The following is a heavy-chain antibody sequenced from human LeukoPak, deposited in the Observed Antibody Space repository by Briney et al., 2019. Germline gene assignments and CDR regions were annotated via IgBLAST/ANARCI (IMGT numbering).Heavy chain of an antibody. CDR3: ARDGNYYYDSSGYYPYGMDV. V-gene: IGHV4-4*02. D-gene: IGHD3-22*01. J-gene: IGHJ6*02. CDR2: IYHSGST. Sequence: SETLSLTCAVSGGSISSSNWWSWVRQPPGKGLEWIGEIYHSGSTNYNPSPKSRVTISVDKSKNQFSLKLSSVTAADTAVYYCARDGNYYYDSSGYYPYGMDVWGQGTTVTVSS. CDR1: GGSISSSNW.